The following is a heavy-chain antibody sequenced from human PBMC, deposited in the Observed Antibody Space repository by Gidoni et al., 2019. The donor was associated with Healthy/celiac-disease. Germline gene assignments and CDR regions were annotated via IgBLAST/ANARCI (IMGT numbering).Heavy chain of an antibody. Sequence: QVQLVQSGAEVKKPGSSVKVSCKASGGTFSSYAISWVRQAPGQGLEWMGGIIPILGIANYAQKFQGRVTITADKSTSTAYMELSSLRSEDTAVYYCARSTPSRYYYYGMDVWGQGTTVTVSS. CDR3: ARSTPSRYYYYGMDV. CDR2: IIPILGIA. D-gene: IGHD3-10*01. V-gene: IGHV1-69*10. CDR1: GGTFSSYA. J-gene: IGHJ6*02.